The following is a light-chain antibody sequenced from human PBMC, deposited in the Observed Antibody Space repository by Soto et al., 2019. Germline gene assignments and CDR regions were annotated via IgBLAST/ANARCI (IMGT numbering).Light chain of an antibody. CDR3: SSYTSSSTLNV. J-gene: IGLJ1*01. CDR2: DVS. V-gene: IGLV2-14*01. CDR1: SSDVGGYNY. Sequence: QSVLTQPASVSGSPGQALTISCTGTSSDVGGYNYVSWYQQHPGKAPKLMIYDVSNRPSGVSNRFSGSKSGNTASLTISGLQAEDEADYYCSSYTSSSTLNVFGTGNKVTV.